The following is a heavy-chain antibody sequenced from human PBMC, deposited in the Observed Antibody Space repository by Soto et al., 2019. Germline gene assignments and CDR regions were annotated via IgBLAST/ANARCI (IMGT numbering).Heavy chain of an antibody. J-gene: IGHJ6*02. CDR1: GGSISSSSYY. V-gene: IGHV4-39*01. D-gene: IGHD2-15*01. Sequence: SETLSLTCTVSGGSISSSSYYWGWIRQPPGKGLEWIGSIYYSGSTYYNPSLKSRVTISVDTSKNQFSLKLSSVTAADTAVYYCARHGGSGYYYYYGMDVWGQGTTVTVSS. CDR3: ARHGGSGYYYYYGMDV. CDR2: IYYSGST.